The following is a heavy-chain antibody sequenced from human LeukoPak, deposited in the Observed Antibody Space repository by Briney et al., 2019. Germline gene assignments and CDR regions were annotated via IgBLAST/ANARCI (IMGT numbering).Heavy chain of an antibody. V-gene: IGHV3-66*01. J-gene: IGHJ4*02. CDR1: GFTVSNNY. Sequence: PGGSLRLSCAASGFTVSNNYMNWVRQAPGKGPEWVSAIHRDETTHYADSVKGRFTISRDNSKNTLFLQMTDLRAEDTAVYYCARDYYGSGSYQFDYWGQGTLVTVSS. D-gene: IGHD3-10*01. CDR3: ARDYYGSGSYQFDY. CDR2: IHRDETT.